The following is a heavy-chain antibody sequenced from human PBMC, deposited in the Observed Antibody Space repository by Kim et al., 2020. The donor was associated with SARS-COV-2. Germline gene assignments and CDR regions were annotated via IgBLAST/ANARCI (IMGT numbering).Heavy chain of an antibody. CDR1: GYNFNSFG. CDR2: ISGFNGKT. V-gene: IGHV1-18*01. Sequence: ASVKVSCKVSGYNFNSFGISWVRQAPGQGLEWMGWISGFNGKTNYAQRFQGRVXLTTXXDTTTAYXXLWSPXXDDTALYYXXRXGPGXSWTADHALDYWGQGXMVTVS. J-gene: IGHJ3*01. CDR3: XRXGPGXSWTADHALDY. D-gene: IGHD6-13*01.